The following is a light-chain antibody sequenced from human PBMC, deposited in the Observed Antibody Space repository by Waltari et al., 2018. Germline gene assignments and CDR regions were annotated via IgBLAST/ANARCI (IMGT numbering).Light chain of an antibody. V-gene: IGLV1-47*01. Sequence: QSVLTQTPSASGTPGQRVTISCSGSSSNIGSQYVYWYQQLPGTAPKLLIYKNDQRPSGVPDRFSGSKSGTSASLAISGLRSEDEADYYCATWDDRLSGWLFGGGTKLTAL. CDR3: ATWDDRLSGWL. J-gene: IGLJ3*02. CDR2: KND. CDR1: SSNIGSQY.